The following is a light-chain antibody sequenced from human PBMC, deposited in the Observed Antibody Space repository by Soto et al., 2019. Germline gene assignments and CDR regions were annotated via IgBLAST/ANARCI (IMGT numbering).Light chain of an antibody. CDR3: SSYTTSNNRQIV. CDR2: DVT. Sequence: QSALTQPASVSGSPGQSITISCTGTSSDVGGYNYVSWYQHHPGKAPKLISYDVTNRPSGVSNPFSGSKSGNTASLTISGLQPEDEADYYCSSYTTSNNRQIVVGTGTKLTVL. CDR1: SSDVGGYNY. J-gene: IGLJ1*01. V-gene: IGLV2-14*03.